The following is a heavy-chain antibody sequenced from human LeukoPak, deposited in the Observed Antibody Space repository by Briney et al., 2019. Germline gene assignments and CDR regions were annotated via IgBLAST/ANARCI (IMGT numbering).Heavy chain of an antibody. CDR1: GFTFSSYA. V-gene: IGHV3-64*01. CDR3: ARDDIAAAGIIDY. D-gene: IGHD6-13*01. CDR2: ISSNGGST. Sequence: GSPRLSCAASGFTFSSYAMHWVRQAPGKGLEYVSAISSNGGSTYYANSVKGRFTISRDNSKNTLYLQMGSLRAEDMAVYYCARDDIAAAGIIDYWGQGTLVTVSS. J-gene: IGHJ4*02.